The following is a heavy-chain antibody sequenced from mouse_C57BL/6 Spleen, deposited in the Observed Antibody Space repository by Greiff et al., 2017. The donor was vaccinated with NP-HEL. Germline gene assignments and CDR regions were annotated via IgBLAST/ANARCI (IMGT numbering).Heavy chain of an antibody. CDR2: IDPETGGT. J-gene: IGHJ1*03. D-gene: IGHD2-1*01. V-gene: IGHV1-15*01. CDR3: TRGYGNYRYFEV. CDR1: GYTFTDYE. Sequence: QVQLQQSGAELVRPGASVTLSCKASGYTFTDYEMHWVKQTPVHGLEWIGAIDPETGGTAYNQKFKGKAILTADKSSSTAYMELRSLTSEDSAVYYCTRGYGNYRYFEVWGTGTTVTVSS.